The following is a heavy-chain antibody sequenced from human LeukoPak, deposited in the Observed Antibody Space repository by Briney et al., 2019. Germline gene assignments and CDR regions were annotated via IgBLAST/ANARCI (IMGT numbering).Heavy chain of an antibody. CDR1: GGSISSSSYY. CDR2: IYYSGST. V-gene: IGHV4-39*01. J-gene: IGHJ2*01. CDR3: ARHAGYSSSWFPWYFDL. D-gene: IGHD6-13*01. Sequence: SETLSLTCTVSGGSISSSSYYWGWIRQPPGKGLEWIGSIYYSGSTYYNPSLKSRVTISVDTSKNQFSLKLSSVTAADTAVYYCARHAGYSSSWFPWYFDLWGRGTLVTVSS.